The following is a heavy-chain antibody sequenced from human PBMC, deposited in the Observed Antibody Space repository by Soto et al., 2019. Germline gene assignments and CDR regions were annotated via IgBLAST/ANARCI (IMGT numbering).Heavy chain of an antibody. CDR3: AKLLAVAGPFDY. CDR2: ISYDGSNK. J-gene: IGHJ4*02. V-gene: IGHV3-30*18. D-gene: IGHD6-19*01. CDR1: GFTFSSYG. Sequence: QVQLVESGGGVVQPGMSLRLSCAASGFTFSSYGMHWVRQAPGKGLEWVAVISYDGSNKYYADSVKGRFTISSDNSKNTLYLQMNSLRAEDTAVYYCAKLLAVAGPFDYWGQGTLVTVSS.